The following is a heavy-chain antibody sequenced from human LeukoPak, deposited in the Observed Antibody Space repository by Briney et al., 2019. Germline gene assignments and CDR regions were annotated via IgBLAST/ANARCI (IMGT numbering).Heavy chain of an antibody. CDR3: ARTIRDYYDSSVNFDY. CDR2: INHSGST. J-gene: IGHJ4*02. V-gene: IGHV4-39*07. Sequence: PSETLSLTCTVSGGSISSGSYYWSWIRQPPGKGLEWIGEINHSGSTNYNPSLKSRVTISVDTSKNQFSLKLSSVTAADTAVYYCARTIRDYYDSSVNFDYWGQGTLVTVSS. CDR1: GGSISSGSYY. D-gene: IGHD3-22*01.